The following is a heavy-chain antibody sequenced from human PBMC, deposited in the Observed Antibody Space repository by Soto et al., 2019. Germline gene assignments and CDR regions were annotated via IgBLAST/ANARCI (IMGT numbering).Heavy chain of an antibody. D-gene: IGHD6-13*01. CDR2: IYYSGST. J-gene: IGHJ6*02. Sequence: SETLSLTCTVSGGSISSSSYYWDRIRQPPGKGLEWIGNIYYSGSTYYNPSLKSRITISVDTSKNQFSLKLSSMTAADTAVYYCARRLSSSWYSPLGFWGQGTTVTVSS. CDR3: ARRLSSSWYSPLGF. CDR1: GGSISSSSYY. V-gene: IGHV4-39*01.